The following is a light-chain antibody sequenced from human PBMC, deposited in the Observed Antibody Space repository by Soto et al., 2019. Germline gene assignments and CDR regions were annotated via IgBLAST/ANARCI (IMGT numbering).Light chain of an antibody. CDR1: QSVSSY. CDR3: QQRRDWPAT. CDR2: DAS. J-gene: IGKJ4*01. V-gene: IGKV3-11*01. Sequence: EIVVTQSPATLSLSPGSRASLSCRASQSVSSYLAWYQQKPGQAPRLLIYDASTRATGIPARFSGSGSGTYFTLTITGLEPEDFAVYYCQQRRDWPATFGGGTKVEIK.